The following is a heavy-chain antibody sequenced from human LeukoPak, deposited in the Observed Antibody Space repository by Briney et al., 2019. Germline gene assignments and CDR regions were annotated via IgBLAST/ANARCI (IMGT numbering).Heavy chain of an antibody. J-gene: IGHJ3*02. CDR2: INHSGST. Sequence: SETLSLTCAVYGGSFSGYYWSWIRQPPGKGLEWIGEINHSGSTNYNPSLKSRVTISVDTSKNQFALKLSSVTAADTAVYYCARHRYGAFDIWGQGTMVTVSS. V-gene: IGHV4-34*01. CDR3: ARHRYGAFDI. D-gene: IGHD3-9*01. CDR1: GGSFSGYY.